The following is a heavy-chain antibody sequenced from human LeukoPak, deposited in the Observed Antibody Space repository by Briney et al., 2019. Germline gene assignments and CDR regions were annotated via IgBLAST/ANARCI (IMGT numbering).Heavy chain of an antibody. CDR3: ARGRFAATGKYYFDY. D-gene: IGHD6-13*01. J-gene: IGHJ4*02. Sequence: GGSLRLSCAASGFIFGSYWMSWVRQAPGEGLEWVASIKTDGTDKFYVNSAEGRFTISRDNAKNSLYLQMNSLRADDTAVYFCARGRFAATGKYYFDYWGQGTLVTVSS. CDR2: IKTDGTDK. V-gene: IGHV3-7*01. CDR1: GFIFGSYW.